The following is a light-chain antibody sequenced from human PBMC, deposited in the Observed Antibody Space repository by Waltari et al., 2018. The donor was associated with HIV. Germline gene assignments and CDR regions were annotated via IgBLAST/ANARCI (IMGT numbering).Light chain of an antibody. CDR3: QTWGAGIQV. CDR1: SGPRTYA. V-gene: IGLV4-69*01. Sequence: QLALTQSPSASASLGASVKLTCSLSSGPRTYAIAWHQQQPAKGPRFLMKVNSDGSHNKRDEIPDRFSGSSSGAERYLTISSLQYEDEADYYCQTWGAGIQVFGGGTKLTVL. J-gene: IGLJ2*01. CDR2: VNSDGSH.